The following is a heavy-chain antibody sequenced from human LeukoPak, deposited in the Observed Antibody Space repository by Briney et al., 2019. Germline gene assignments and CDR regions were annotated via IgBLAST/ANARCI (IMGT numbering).Heavy chain of an antibody. J-gene: IGHJ6*03. CDR1: GYTFTSYA. V-gene: IGHV7-4-1*02. Sequence: ASVKVSCKASGYTFTSYAMNWVRQAPGQGLEWMGWINTNTGNPTYAQGFTGRFVFSLDTSVSTAYLQISSLKAEDTAVYYCARVRKVDYGSRSYYTGIDYYYYMDVWGKGTTVTVSS. CDR3: ARVRKVDYGSRSYYTGIDYYYYMDV. CDR2: INTNTGNP. D-gene: IGHD3-10*01.